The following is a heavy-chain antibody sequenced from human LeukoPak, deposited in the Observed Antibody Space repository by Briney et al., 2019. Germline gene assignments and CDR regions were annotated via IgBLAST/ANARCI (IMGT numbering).Heavy chain of an antibody. CDR2: VSPDGSST. J-gene: IGHJ4*02. CDR1: GFTFGSYW. D-gene: IGHD6-19*01. CDR3: ARRLTGSSGFYYFDY. V-gene: IGHV3-74*01. Sequence: PGGSLRLSCAASGFTFGSYWMHWVRQAPGKGLLWVSRVSPDGSSTHYADSVKDRFTISRDNAKNTLYLQMNSLRAEDTAVYYCARRLTGSSGFYYFDYWGQGTLVTVSS.